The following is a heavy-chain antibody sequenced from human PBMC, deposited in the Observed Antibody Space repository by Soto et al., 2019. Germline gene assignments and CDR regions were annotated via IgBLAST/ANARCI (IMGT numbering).Heavy chain of an antibody. V-gene: IGHV1-18*01. CDR1: GYTFTSYG. CDR3: ARDLGGQIVDY. J-gene: IGHJ4*02. Sequence: VXXSCKASGYTFTSYGISWVRQAPGQGLEWMGWISGXNGNXKYAQKLQGRGTMTTDTSTSTAYMELRSLRSDDTAVYYCARDLGGQIVDYWGQGTLVTVSS. CDR2: ISGXNGNX. D-gene: IGHD1-26*01.